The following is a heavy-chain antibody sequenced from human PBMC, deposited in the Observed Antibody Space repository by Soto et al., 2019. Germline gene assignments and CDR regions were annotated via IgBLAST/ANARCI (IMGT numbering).Heavy chain of an antibody. D-gene: IGHD6-13*01. Sequence: SETLSLTCTVSGGSISSGDYYWSWIRQPPGKGLEWIGYIYYSGSTYYNPSLKSRVTISVDTSKNQFSLKLSSVTAADTAVYYCARGSIAAAGDFDYWGQGTPVTVSS. J-gene: IGHJ4*02. CDR3: ARGSIAAAGDFDY. V-gene: IGHV4-30-4*01. CDR1: GGSISSGDYY. CDR2: IYYSGST.